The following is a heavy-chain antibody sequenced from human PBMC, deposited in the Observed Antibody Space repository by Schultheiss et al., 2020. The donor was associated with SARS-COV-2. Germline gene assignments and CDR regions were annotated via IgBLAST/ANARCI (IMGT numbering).Heavy chain of an antibody. Sequence: GGSLRLSCAASGFTFSSYAMHWVRQAPGKGLEYVSAISSNGGSTYYANSVKGRFTISRDKSKNTLYLQMGSLRAEDMAVYYCARVSPRYDDYQYYYMDVWGKGTTVTVSS. CDR1: GFTFSSYA. D-gene: IGHD4-17*01. CDR2: ISSNGGST. J-gene: IGHJ6*03. V-gene: IGHV3-64*01. CDR3: ARVSPRYDDYQYYYMDV.